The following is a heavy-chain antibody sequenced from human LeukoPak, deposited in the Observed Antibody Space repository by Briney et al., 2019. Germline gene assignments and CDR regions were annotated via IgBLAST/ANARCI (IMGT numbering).Heavy chain of an antibody. J-gene: IGHJ6*03. V-gene: IGHV1-2*02. D-gene: IGHD3-10*01. CDR3: ARAGSGSYYYYYYMDV. CDR1: GYTFTGYY. CDR2: INPNSGGT. Sequence: ASVKVSCKASGYTFTGYYMHWVRQAPGQGLEWMGWINPNSGGTNYAQKFQGRVTMTRDTSISTAYMELSRLRSDDTAVYYCARAGSGSYYYYYYMDVWGKGTTVTISS.